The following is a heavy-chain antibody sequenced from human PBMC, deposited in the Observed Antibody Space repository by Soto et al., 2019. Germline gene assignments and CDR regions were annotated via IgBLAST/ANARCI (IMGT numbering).Heavy chain of an antibody. CDR2: INHSGST. Sequence: PSETLSLTCAVYGGSFSGYYWSWIRQPPGKGLEWIGEINHSGSTNHNPSLKSRVTISVDTSKNQFSLNLSSVTAADTAVYYCARNLYSAESSGYYGYWGQGALVTVS. CDR1: GGSFSGYY. V-gene: IGHV4-34*01. CDR3: ARNLYSAESSGYYGY. J-gene: IGHJ4*02. D-gene: IGHD3-22*01.